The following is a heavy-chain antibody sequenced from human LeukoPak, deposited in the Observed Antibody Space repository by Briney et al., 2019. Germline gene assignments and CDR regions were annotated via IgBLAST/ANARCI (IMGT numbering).Heavy chain of an antibody. D-gene: IGHD2-2*01. V-gene: IGHV1-69*13. CDR1: GYTFTGYY. Sequence: SVKVSCKASGYTFTGYYMHWVRQAPGQGLEWMGGIIPIFGTANYAQKFQGRVTITADESTSTAYMELSSLRSEDTAVYYCARDVSSTSCYDSGCNWGQGTLVTVSS. CDR2: IIPIFGTA. J-gene: IGHJ4*02. CDR3: ARDVSSTSCYDSGCN.